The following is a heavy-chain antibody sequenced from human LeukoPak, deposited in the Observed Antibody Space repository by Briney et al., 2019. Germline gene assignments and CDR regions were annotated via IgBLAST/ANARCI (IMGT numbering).Heavy chain of an antibody. J-gene: IGHJ4*02. Sequence: GRSLRLSCAASGFTFSSYAMHWVRQAPGKGLEYVSAISSNGGSTYYANSVKGRFTISRDNSKNTLYLQMGSLRAEDMAVYYCARGKPEGDYYFDYWGQGTLVTVSS. CDR1: GFTFSSYA. CDR3: ARGKPEGDYYFDY. D-gene: IGHD1-14*01. V-gene: IGHV3-64*01. CDR2: ISSNGGST.